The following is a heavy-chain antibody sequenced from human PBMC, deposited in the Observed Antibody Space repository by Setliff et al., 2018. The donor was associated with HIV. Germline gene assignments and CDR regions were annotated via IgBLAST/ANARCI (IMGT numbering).Heavy chain of an antibody. CDR2: SRNKARDYRV. CDR3: ARHKVKTLAGGLIYDYLYYGLDV. CDR1: GFTFSDHH. V-gene: IGHV3-72*01. D-gene: IGHD3-10*01. J-gene: IGHJ6*02. Sequence: LRLSCAASGFTFSDHHMDWVRQAPGKGLEWVGRSRNKARDYRVEYAASVNGRFSISRDDSKNSLYLQMNSLKTEDTAVYYCARHKVKTLAGGLIYDYLYYGLDVWGQGTTVTVSS.